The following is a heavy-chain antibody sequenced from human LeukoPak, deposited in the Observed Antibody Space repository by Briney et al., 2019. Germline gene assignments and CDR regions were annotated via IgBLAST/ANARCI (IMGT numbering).Heavy chain of an antibody. D-gene: IGHD6-19*01. CDR1: AFTFSSYA. J-gene: IGHJ4*02. CDR3: AKDMRLYSSGWYPDY. Sequence: GGSLRLSCAASAFTFSSYAMSWVRQAPGKGLEWVSAISVSGDSTYYADSVKGRFTISRDNSKNTLYLQMNSLRAEDTAVYYCAKDMRLYSSGWYPDYWGQGTLVTVSS. CDR2: ISVSGDST. V-gene: IGHV3-23*01.